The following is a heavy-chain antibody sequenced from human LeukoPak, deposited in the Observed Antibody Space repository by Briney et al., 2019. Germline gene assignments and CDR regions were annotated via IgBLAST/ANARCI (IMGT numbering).Heavy chain of an antibody. J-gene: IGHJ6*02. Sequence: PGGSLRLSCAASGFTFDDYAMHWVRQTPGKGLEWVSGISWNSRSIAYADSVKGRFTISRDNAKNSLYLQMNSLRTEDTALYYCAKDWEPTGYYGMDVWGQGTTVTVSS. CDR2: ISWNSRSI. D-gene: IGHD1-26*01. V-gene: IGHV3-9*01. CDR1: GFTFDDYA. CDR3: AKDWEPTGYYGMDV.